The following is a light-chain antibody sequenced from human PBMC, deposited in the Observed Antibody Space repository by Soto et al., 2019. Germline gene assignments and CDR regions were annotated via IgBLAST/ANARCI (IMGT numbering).Light chain of an antibody. Sequence: ESVLTQSPGTLSLSPGERATLSCRASQSISSSYLAWYQQKPGQAPRLLIYGASSRATGIPDRFSGSGSGTDFTLTISRLEPEDFAVYYCQQFGSPLTFGQGTKVEIK. CDR1: QSISSSY. CDR3: QQFGSPLT. J-gene: IGKJ1*01. V-gene: IGKV3-20*01. CDR2: GAS.